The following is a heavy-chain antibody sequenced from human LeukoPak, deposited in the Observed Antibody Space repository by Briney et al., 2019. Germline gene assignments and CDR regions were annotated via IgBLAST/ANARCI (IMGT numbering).Heavy chain of an antibody. CDR3: ARVNTLIRGIGWFDP. CDR2: MYTSGST. V-gene: IGHV4-61*02. CDR1: GGSINSGAYY. Sequence: SETLSLTCTVSGGSINSGAYYWSWIRQPAGKGLEWIGRMYTSGSTNYNPSLKSRVTISRDTSKNQFSLRLSSVTAADTAVYYCARVNTLIRGIGWFDPWGQGILVTVSS. D-gene: IGHD3-10*01. J-gene: IGHJ5*02.